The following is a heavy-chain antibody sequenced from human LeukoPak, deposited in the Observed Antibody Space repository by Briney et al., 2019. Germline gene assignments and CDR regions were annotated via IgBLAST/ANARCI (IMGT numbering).Heavy chain of an antibody. V-gene: IGHV3-74*01. CDR2: INSDGSII. J-gene: IGHJ4*02. Sequence: GGSLRLSCVASGFTFNEYWRYWVRQAPGKVLVSVSRINSDGSIISYADSVKGGFTISRDNAESTLHLQMNSLRAEDTGVYYCARKQWSAPPPDSWGQGTLVTVSS. CDR1: GFTFNEYW. D-gene: IGHD6-19*01. CDR3: ARKQWSAPPPDS.